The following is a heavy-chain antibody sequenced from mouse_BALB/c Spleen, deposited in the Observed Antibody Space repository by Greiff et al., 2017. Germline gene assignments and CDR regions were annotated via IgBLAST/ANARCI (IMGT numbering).Heavy chain of an antibody. Sequence: EVQLQQSGPELVKPGASVKIPCKASGYTFTDYNMDWVKQSHGKSLEWIGDINPKNGGIIYNQKFKDKATLTVDKSSSTAYMELRSLTSEDTAVYYCAREGVYGYDSWFAYWGQGTLVTVSA. D-gene: IGHD2-2*01. CDR2: INPKNGGI. CDR3: AREGVYGYDSWFAY. J-gene: IGHJ3*01. CDR1: GYTFTDYN. V-gene: IGHV1-18*01.